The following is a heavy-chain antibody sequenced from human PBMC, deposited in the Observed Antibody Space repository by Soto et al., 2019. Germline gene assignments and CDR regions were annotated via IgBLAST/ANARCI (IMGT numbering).Heavy chain of an antibody. D-gene: IGHD3-10*01. CDR3: AKAHYYSSGSYNA. CDR2: VSYDGSET. Sequence: PGGSLRLSCAASGFIFSSYAMHWVRQAPGKGLEWVAFVSYDGSETYHADSVKGRFTISRDNSKNTLFLQMNSLRIEDTAVYYCAKAHYYSSGSYNAWGQGTLVTVPQ. V-gene: IGHV3-30*18. J-gene: IGHJ5*02. CDR1: GFIFSSYA.